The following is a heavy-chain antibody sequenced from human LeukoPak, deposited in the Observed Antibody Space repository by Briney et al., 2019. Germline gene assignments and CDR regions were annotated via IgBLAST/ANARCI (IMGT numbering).Heavy chain of an antibody. CDR3: ATVPRIAAAGTPPLY. D-gene: IGHD6-13*01. V-gene: IGHV3-23*01. CDR1: GFTFGSYA. Sequence: QTGGSLRLSCAASGFTFGSYALSWVRQAPGKGLECVSGISTAGAFTYYADSVKGRFPLSRDNSRNTLYLQMTGLRAEDPAVYYCATVPRIAAAGTPPLYWGQGPLVTVSS. J-gene: IGHJ4*02. CDR2: ISTAGAFT.